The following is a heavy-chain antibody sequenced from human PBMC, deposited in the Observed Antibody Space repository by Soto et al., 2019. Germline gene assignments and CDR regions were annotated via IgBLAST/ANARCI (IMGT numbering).Heavy chain of an antibody. V-gene: IGHV7-4-1*01. CDR3: ARDLGCSGGSCDPHLDY. J-gene: IGHJ4*02. CDR1: GYTFTSYA. D-gene: IGHD2-15*01. Sequence: ASVKVSCKASGYTFTSYAMNWVRQAPGQGLEWMGWINTNTGNPTYAQGFTGRFVFSLDTSVSTAYLQICSLKAEDTAVYYCARDLGCSGGSCDPHLDYWGQGTLVTVSS. CDR2: INTNTGNP.